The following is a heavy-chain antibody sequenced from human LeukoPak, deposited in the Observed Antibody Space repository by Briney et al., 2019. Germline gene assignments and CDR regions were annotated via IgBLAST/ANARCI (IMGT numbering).Heavy chain of an antibody. CDR2: IKQDGSDK. CDR1: GFTFRSDW. Sequence: GGSLRLSCAASGFTFRSDWMSWVRQAPGKGLEWVAKIKQDGSDKYYVDSVKGRFTISRDNARNSLYLQMSALRAEDTAVYYCARDEAYFPNWGQGTLVTVSS. J-gene: IGHJ4*02. CDR3: ARDEAYFPN. D-gene: IGHD2-21*01. V-gene: IGHV3-7*01.